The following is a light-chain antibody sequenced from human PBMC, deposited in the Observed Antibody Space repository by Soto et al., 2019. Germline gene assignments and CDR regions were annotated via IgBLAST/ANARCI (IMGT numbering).Light chain of an antibody. CDR1: SSDVGSYNR. CDR3: SSYTISSTYV. Sequence: QSALTQPPSVSGSPGQSVAISCTGTSSDVGSYNRVSWYQQPPGTAPKLMIYDVNNRPSGVPDRFSGSKSGNTVSLTISGLQAEDEADYYCSSYTISSTYVFGTGTKVTVL. V-gene: IGLV2-18*02. J-gene: IGLJ1*01. CDR2: DVN.